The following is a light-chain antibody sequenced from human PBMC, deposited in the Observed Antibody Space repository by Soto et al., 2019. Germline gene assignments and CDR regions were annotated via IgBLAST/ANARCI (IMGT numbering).Light chain of an antibody. CDR1: QSVSSSY. J-gene: IGKJ2*01. CDR2: GAS. CDR3: QQYGSSLYT. Sequence: EIVLTQSPGTLSLSPGERATLSCRASQSVSSSYLAWYQQKPGQAPRLLIYGASSRATGIPDRFSGSGSGTDFTLTISRLEPEDVAGYYCQQYGSSLYTFGQGTKLESK. V-gene: IGKV3-20*01.